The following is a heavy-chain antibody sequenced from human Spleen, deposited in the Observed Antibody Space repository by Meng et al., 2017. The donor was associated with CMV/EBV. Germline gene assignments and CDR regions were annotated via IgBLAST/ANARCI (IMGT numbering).Heavy chain of an antibody. CDR2: SRNKANRYTT. Sequence: GESLKISCAASGFIFSDHYMDWVRRAPGKGLEWVGRSRNKANRYTTEYAASVKGRFTISRDESKNSLYLQMNSLKTEDTAVFYCVRGYNSFDSWGQGTLVTVSS. CDR3: VRGYNSFDS. J-gene: IGHJ4*02. D-gene: IGHD1-1*01. V-gene: IGHV3-72*01. CDR1: GFIFSDHY.